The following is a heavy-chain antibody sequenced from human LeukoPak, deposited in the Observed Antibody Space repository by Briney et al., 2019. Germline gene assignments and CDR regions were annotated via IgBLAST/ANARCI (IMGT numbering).Heavy chain of an antibody. CDR3: ATAGYRASAYYYDSSGYPTHVFDY. J-gene: IGHJ4*02. CDR2: FDPEDVET. Sequence: ASVKVSRKVSEYTLTEFSMHWVRQAPGKGLEWMGSFDPEDVETIYAQKFQGRVTMTEDTSTDTAYMELSSLRSEDTAVYYCATAGYRASAYYYDSSGYPTHVFDYWGQGTLVTVSS. CDR1: EYTLTEFS. D-gene: IGHD3-22*01. V-gene: IGHV1-24*01.